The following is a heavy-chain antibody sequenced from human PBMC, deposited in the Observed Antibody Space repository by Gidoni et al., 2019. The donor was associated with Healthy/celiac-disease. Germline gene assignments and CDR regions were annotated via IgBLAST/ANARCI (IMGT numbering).Heavy chain of an antibody. CDR1: GYTLPELS. Sequence: QVQLVQSGAEVKKPGASVKVSCKVSGYTLPELSMHWVRQAPGKGLEWMGGFDPEDGETIYAQKFQGRVTMTEDTSTDTAYMELSSLRSEDTAVYYCATMALTTPSNYYYYYYMDVWGKGTTVTVSS. CDR2: FDPEDGET. CDR3: ATMALTTPSNYYYYYYMDV. D-gene: IGHD4-4*01. J-gene: IGHJ6*03. V-gene: IGHV1-24*01.